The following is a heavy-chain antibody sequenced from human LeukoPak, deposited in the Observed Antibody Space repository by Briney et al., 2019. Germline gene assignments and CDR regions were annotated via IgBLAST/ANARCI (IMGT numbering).Heavy chain of an antibody. CDR3: ARDRKMGTTNSFDY. V-gene: IGHV1-18*01. CDR2: ISAYNGNT. J-gene: IGHJ4*02. D-gene: IGHD1-26*01. CDR1: GYTFTSYG. Sequence: ASVKVSCKASGYTFTSYGISWVRQAPGQGLEWMGWISAYNGNTNYAQKLQGRVTMTRDTSISTAYMELSRLRSDDTAVYYCARDRKMGTTNSFDYWGQGTLVTVSS.